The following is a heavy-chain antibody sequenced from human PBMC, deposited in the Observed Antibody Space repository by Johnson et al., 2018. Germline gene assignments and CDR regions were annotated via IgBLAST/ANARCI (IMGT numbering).Heavy chain of an antibody. D-gene: IGHD2-2*02. J-gene: IGHJ6*02. V-gene: IGHV3-33*01. CDR2: VSYEGSLT. CDR1: GFTLNYYNYG. Sequence: QVQLVQSGGGVVQPGRSLRLSCAASGFTLNYYNYGFHWVRQAPGKGLEWVGVVSYEGSLTYYADSVKGRFTISSDISKNTPFLQMSSLRADDTGSYFCVRFQAGSYNGLDVWGQGTTVTVSS. CDR3: VRFQAGSYNGLDV.